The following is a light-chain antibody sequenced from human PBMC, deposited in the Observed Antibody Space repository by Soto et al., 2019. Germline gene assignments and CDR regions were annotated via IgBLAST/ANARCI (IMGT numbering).Light chain of an antibody. CDR3: QSYDSSLSGVV. CDR1: SSNIGAGFD. V-gene: IGLV1-40*01. Sequence: QAVVTQPPSVSGAPGQRVTISCTGSSSNIGAGFDVHWYQQLPGTAPKLLIYRSYNRPSGVPDRFSGSKSGTSASLAFTGLQAEDEADYYCQSYDSSLSGVVFDGGTKVTVL. CDR2: RSY. J-gene: IGLJ2*01.